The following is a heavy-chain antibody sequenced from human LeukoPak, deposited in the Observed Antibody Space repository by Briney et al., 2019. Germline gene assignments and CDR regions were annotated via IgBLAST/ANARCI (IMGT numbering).Heavy chain of an antibody. Sequence: SETLSLTCTVSGGSISNSRYYWGWVRQPPGKGLEWIGSIYYSGSTHYTPSLKSRVTISVDTSKNQFSLKLSSVTAADTAVYYCATNSSGWVFDYWGQGTQVTVSS. J-gene: IGHJ4*02. V-gene: IGHV4-39*01. CDR3: ATNSSGWVFDY. CDR1: GGSISNSRYY. D-gene: IGHD6-19*01. CDR2: IYYSGST.